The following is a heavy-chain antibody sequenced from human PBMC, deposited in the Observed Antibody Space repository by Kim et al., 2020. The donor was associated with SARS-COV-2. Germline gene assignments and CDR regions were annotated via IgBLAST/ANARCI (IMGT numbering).Heavy chain of an antibody. CDR3: ARETGTWYIHYFDY. J-gene: IGHJ4*02. CDR1: GFTLSTYW. CDR2: IKQDGTEK. V-gene: IGHV3-7*01. Sequence: GGSLRLSCAASGFTLSTYWMSWVRQAPGKGLEWVASIKQDGTEKYYVDSMKGRFTISRDNAKNSLYLQMNSLRAEDTAMYYCARETGTWYIHYFDYWGQGNLVTVSS. D-gene: IGHD6-13*01.